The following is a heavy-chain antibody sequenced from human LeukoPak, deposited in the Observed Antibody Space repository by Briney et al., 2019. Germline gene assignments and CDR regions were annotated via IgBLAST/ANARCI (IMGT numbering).Heavy chain of an antibody. CDR1: GGSISTSNYY. CDR2: IYTSGST. Sequence: SETLSLTCTVSGGSISTSNYYWGWIRQPPGKGLEWIGRIYTSGSTNYNPSLKSRVTMSVDTSKNQFSLKLSSVTAADTAVYYCARAVGGGSCYSCYAFDIWGQGTMVTVSS. V-gene: IGHV4-39*07. D-gene: IGHD2-15*01. CDR3: ARAVGGGSCYSCYAFDI. J-gene: IGHJ3*02.